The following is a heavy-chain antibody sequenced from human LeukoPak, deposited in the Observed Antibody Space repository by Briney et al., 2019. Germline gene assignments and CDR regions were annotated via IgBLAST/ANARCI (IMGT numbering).Heavy chain of an antibody. CDR2: IYYSGST. V-gene: IGHV4-39*01. J-gene: IGHJ5*02. D-gene: IGHD3-22*01. Sequence: SETLSLTCTVSGGSISSSSYYWGWIRQPPGKGLEWIGSIYYSGSTYYNPSLKSRVTVSVDTSKNQFSLKLSSVTAADTAVYYCASDYYDSSGYPNWLDPWGQGTLVTVSS. CDR3: ASDYYDSSGYPNWLDP. CDR1: GGSISSSSYY.